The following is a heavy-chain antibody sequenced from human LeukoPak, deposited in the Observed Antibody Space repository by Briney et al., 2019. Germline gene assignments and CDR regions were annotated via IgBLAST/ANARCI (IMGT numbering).Heavy chain of an antibody. Sequence: GGSLILSCAASGFTFSSYAMSWVRQAPGKGLEWVSAISGSGGSTYYADSVKGRFTISRDNSKNTLYPQMNSLRAEDTAVYYCAKDKKWLRFLEWLPRDAFDIWGQGTMVTVSS. CDR2: ISGSGGST. V-gene: IGHV3-23*01. CDR3: AKDKKWLRFLEWLPRDAFDI. J-gene: IGHJ3*02. CDR1: GFTFSSYA. D-gene: IGHD3-3*01.